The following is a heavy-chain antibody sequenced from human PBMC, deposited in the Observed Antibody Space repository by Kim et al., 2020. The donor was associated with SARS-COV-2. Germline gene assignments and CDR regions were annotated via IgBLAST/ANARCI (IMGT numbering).Heavy chain of an antibody. D-gene: IGHD3-10*01. J-gene: IGHJ6*02. CDR2: I. CDR3: ASGMHYYYGMDV. V-gene: IGHV3-9*01. Sequence: IGYADSVKGRFTLSRDNAKNSLYLQMNSLRAEDTALYYVASGMHYYYGMDVWGQGTTVTVSS.